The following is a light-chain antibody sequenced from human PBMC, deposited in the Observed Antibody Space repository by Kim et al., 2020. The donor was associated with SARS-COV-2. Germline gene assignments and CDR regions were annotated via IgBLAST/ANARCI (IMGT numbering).Light chain of an antibody. CDR3: ATWDNSLYWV. CDR2: END. V-gene: IGLV1-51*01. Sequence: QPVLTQPPSVSAAPGQKVTISCSGSSSNIGSNSVAWYQQVPGTAPKLLIYENDKRPSGIPERFSASKSGTSATLGITGLQTGDEADYYCATWDNSLYWVFGGGTQLTVL. CDR1: SSNIGSNS. J-gene: IGLJ3*02.